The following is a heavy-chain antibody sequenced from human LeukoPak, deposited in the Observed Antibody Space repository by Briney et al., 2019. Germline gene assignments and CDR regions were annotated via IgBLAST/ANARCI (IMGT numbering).Heavy chain of an antibody. CDR2: ISSSSSYI. J-gene: IGHJ5*02. CDR1: GFTFSSYS. CDR3: ARDFPPGSSSP. D-gene: IGHD1-14*01. V-gene: IGHV3-21*04. Sequence: GGSLRLSCAASGFTFSSYSMNWVRQAPGKGLEWVSSISSSSSYIYYADSVKGRYTISRDNSKNTLYLQMNSLRAEDTAVYYCARDFPPGSSSPWGQGTLVTVSS.